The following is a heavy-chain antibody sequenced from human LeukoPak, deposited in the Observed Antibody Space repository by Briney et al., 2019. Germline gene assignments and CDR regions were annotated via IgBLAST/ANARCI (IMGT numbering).Heavy chain of an antibody. Sequence: VASVTVSCKASGYTFTGYYMHWVRQAPGQVVEWMGWINPNSGGTNYAQKFQGRVTMTRDTSISTAYMELSRLRSDDTAVYYCARADIVVVPAAIRLYWFDPWGQGTLVTVSS. CDR2: INPNSGGT. CDR1: GYTFTGYY. CDR3: ARADIVVVPAAIRLYWFDP. D-gene: IGHD2-2*01. J-gene: IGHJ5*02. V-gene: IGHV1-2*02.